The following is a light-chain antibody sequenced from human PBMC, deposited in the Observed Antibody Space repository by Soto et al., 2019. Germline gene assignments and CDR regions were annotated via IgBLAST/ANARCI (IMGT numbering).Light chain of an antibody. CDR1: QSVTSSY. V-gene: IGKV3-20*01. CDR2: GAS. Sequence: EIVLTQSPGTLSLSPGERATLSCRASQSVTSSYLAWYQQKPGQAPRLLIYGASTRATGIPDRFSGSGSGTDFTLTISSLEPEDLAVYYCQQYGRSFGQGTKLEIK. J-gene: IGKJ2*01. CDR3: QQYGRS.